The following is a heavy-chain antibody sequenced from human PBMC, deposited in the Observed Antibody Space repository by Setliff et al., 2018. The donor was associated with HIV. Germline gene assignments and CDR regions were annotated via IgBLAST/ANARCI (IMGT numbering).Heavy chain of an antibody. J-gene: IGHJ5*02. D-gene: IGHD2-2*02. CDR1: GGSFSGYY. V-gene: IGHV4-34*01. Sequence: PSETLSLTCAVYGGSFSGYYWSWIRQPPGKGLEWIGEINHSGSTNYNPSLKSRVTISLDTSKNQFSLKLGSVTAADTAVYYCARYTSKVDWFDPWGQGTLVTVSS. CDR2: INHSGST. CDR3: ARYTSKVDWFDP.